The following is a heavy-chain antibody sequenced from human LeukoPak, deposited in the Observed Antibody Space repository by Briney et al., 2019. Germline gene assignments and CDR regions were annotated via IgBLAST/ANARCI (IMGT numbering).Heavy chain of an antibody. J-gene: IGHJ4*02. CDR2: ISYDGDSK. CDR1: GFTFSSYG. CDR3: AKGRGVSVPFDY. Sequence: GGSLRLSCAASGFTFSSYGMHWVRQAPGKGLEWVAVISYDGDSKNYADSVKGRFTFSRDNSKDTLYLQMNSLRAEDTAVYYCAKGRGVSVPFDYWGQGTLVTVSS. V-gene: IGHV3-33*05. D-gene: IGHD3-16*01.